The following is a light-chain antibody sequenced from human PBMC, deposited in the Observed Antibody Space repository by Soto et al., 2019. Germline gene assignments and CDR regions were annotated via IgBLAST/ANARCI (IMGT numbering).Light chain of an antibody. J-gene: IGLJ1*01. V-gene: IGLV1-40*01. CDR2: GSR. Sequence: QAVVTQPPSVSGPPGQRVTISCTGSSSNIGAGHDVHWYQQLPGSAPKLLIYGSRNRPSGVPDRFSGSRSGTSASLAITGLQAEDEADYYCQSYDSSLSAHYVFGTGTKVTVL. CDR3: QSYDSSLSAHYV. CDR1: SSNIGAGHD.